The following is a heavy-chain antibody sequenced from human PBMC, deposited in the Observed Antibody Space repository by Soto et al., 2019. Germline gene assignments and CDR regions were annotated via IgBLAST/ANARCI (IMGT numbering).Heavy chain of an antibody. V-gene: IGHV1-18*01. Sequence: QVQLVQSGAEVKKPGASVKVSCKASGYTFTSYGISWVRQAPGQGLEWMGWINAHNGNTKYAQKLQDRVTMTTDASTSTAYIELRSLRCDDTVVYYCARDLFVGFDYWGQGTLVTVSS. CDR2: INAHNGNT. D-gene: IGHD3-3*01. CDR1: GYTFTSYG. CDR3: ARDLFVGFDY. J-gene: IGHJ4*02.